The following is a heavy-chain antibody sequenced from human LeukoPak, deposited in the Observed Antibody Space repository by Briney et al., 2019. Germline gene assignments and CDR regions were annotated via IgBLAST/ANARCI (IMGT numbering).Heavy chain of an antibody. J-gene: IGHJ4*02. Sequence: HPGGSLRLSCAASGFTFSSYAMSWVRQAPGKGLEWVSVIGGSGNKAYFADSVRGRFTISRDNSRNTLYLQMNSLRGEDTAMYYCARGDGFNWVYFASWGQGTLVTVSS. V-gene: IGHV3-23*01. CDR3: ARGDGFNWVYFAS. CDR2: IGGSGNKA. D-gene: IGHD5-24*01. CDR1: GFTFSSYA.